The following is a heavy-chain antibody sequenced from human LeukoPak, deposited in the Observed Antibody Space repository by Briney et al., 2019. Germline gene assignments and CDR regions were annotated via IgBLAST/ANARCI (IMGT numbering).Heavy chain of an antibody. V-gene: IGHV3-23*01. Sequence: LAGGSLRLSCAAAGFTFSSYAMSWVRQAPGKVLEWVSAISGSSGSAYYADSVKGRFTISRDYSKNILYLQMNSLRAEDTALYYCAKDRDTPMISYYFDYWGQGTPVTVSS. CDR2: ISGSSGSA. J-gene: IGHJ4*02. CDR1: GFTFSSYA. D-gene: IGHD5-18*01. CDR3: AKDRDTPMISYYFDY.